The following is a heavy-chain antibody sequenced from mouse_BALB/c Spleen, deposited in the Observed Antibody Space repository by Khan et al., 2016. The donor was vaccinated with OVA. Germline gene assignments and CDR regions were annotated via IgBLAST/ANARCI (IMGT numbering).Heavy chain of an antibody. D-gene: IGHD1-1*01. Sequence: EVKLLESGGDLVKPGGSLKLSCAASGFTFSTYGMSWVRQTPDKRLEWVATISSGGSYTYYPDNVKGRFTISRDNAKNTLYLQMSSLKSEDTAMYYCARLAYYYNSEVFAYWGQGTLVTVSA. V-gene: IGHV5-6*01. CDR1: GFTFSTYG. J-gene: IGHJ3*01. CDR2: ISSGGSYT. CDR3: ARLAYYYNSEVFAY.